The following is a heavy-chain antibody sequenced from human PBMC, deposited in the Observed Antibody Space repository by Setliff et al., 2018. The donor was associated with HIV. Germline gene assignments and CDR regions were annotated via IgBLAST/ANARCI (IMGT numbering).Heavy chain of an antibody. CDR2: IYTNGNT. CDR3: ARGDPFTDFDS. V-gene: IGHV4-61*02. D-gene: IGHD3-16*01. CDR1: GGSISRGSYY. Sequence: KPSETLSLTCTASGGSISRGSYYWSWIRQPAGKGLEWIGRIYTNGNTNYNPSLKSRVTVSADTSKNQFSLKLTSVTAADTAVYYCARGDPFTDFDSWGQGTLVTVSS. J-gene: IGHJ4*02.